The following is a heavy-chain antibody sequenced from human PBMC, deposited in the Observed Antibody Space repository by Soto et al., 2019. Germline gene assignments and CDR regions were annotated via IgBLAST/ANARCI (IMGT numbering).Heavy chain of an antibody. D-gene: IGHD3-3*01. J-gene: IGHJ6*03. CDR2: INPSGGST. Sequence: GASVKVSCKASGYTFASYYMHWVRQAPGQGLEWMGIINPSGGSTSYAQKFQGRVTMNRDTSTSTVYMELSSLRSEDTAVYYCAIMTSITIFGVVPGPDMYVWGKGTTLTVSS. CDR3: AIMTSITIFGVVPGPDMYV. CDR1: GYTFASYY. V-gene: IGHV1-46*03.